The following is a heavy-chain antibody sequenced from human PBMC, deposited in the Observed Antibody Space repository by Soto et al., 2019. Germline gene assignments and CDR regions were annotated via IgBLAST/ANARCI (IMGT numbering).Heavy chain of an antibody. Sequence: ASLKVSCQASGYTFTGYYMHWVRQAPGQGLEWLGWINPNSGGTNYAQKFQGRVTMTRDESTSTAYMELSSLRSEDTAVYYCASGSAGSWPQYYYYGMDVWGQGTTVTVSS. J-gene: IGHJ6*02. CDR3: ASGSAGSWPQYYYYGMDV. CDR1: GYTFTGYY. V-gene: IGHV1-2*02. CDR2: INPNSGGT. D-gene: IGHD6-13*01.